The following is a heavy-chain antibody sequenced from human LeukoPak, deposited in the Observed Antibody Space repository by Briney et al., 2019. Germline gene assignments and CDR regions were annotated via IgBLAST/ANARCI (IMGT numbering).Heavy chain of an antibody. Sequence: GGSLRLSCAASGFTFSNYAMRWVRQAPGKGLEWVSGISGSGDSTYYADSVKGRFTISRDNSKNTLYLQMNSLRAEDTAVYYCAKDLYGDYGYYFDYWGQGTLVTVSS. CDR2: ISGSGDST. CDR1: GFTFSNYA. CDR3: AKDLYGDYGYYFDY. V-gene: IGHV3-23*01. D-gene: IGHD4-17*01. J-gene: IGHJ4*02.